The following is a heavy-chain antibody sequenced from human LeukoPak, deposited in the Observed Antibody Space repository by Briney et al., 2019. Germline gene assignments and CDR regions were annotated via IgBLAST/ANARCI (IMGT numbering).Heavy chain of an antibody. J-gene: IGHJ4*02. V-gene: IGHV1-69*13. D-gene: IGHD5-18*01. Sequence: ASVKVSCKASGGTFSSYAISWVRQAPGQGLEWMGGIIPIFGTANYAQKFQGRVTITADESTSTAYMELSSLRSEDTAVYYCARGYSMVGCYFDYWGQGTLVTVSS. CDR1: GGTFSSYA. CDR3: ARGYSMVGCYFDY. CDR2: IIPIFGTA.